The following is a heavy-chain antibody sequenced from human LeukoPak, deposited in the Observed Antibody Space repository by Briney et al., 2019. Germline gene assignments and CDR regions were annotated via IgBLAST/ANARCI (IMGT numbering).Heavy chain of an antibody. CDR1: GGSISSYY. Sequence: SETLSFTCTVSGGSISSYYWSWIRQPAGKGLEWIGRIYTSGSTNYNPSLKSRVTMSVDTSKNQFSLKLSSVTAADTAVYYCARERAVSIAAAPIDYWGQGTLVTVSS. V-gene: IGHV4-4*07. CDR3: ARERAVSIAAAPIDY. CDR2: IYTSGST. J-gene: IGHJ4*02. D-gene: IGHD6-13*01.